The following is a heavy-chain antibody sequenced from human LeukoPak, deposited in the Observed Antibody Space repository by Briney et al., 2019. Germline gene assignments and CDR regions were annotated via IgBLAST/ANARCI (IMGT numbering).Heavy chain of an antibody. CDR3: ARGGGLDV. D-gene: IGHD3-16*01. Sequence: GGSLGLSCAASGFTFSSYWMNWARQAPGKGLEWVASINHNGNVNYYVDSVKGRSTISRDNAKNSLYLQMSNLRAEDTAVYFCARGGGLDVWGQGATVTVSS. J-gene: IGHJ6*02. CDR2: INHNGNVN. CDR1: GFTFSSYW. V-gene: IGHV3-7*03.